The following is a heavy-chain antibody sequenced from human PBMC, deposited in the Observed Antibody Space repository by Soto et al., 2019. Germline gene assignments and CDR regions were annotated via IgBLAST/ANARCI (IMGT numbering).Heavy chain of an antibody. CDR2: IYHTGST. D-gene: IGHD4-17*01. CDR3: AREKIDYGDYIDY. CDR1: GDSISSGGYS. Sequence: SETLSLTCTVSGDSISSGGYSWSWIRQPPQKGLEWIGYIYHTGSTSYSPSLKSRVTISVDKSKNQFSLILNSVTAADTAIYYCAREKIDYGDYIDYWGQGTLVTVSS. V-gene: IGHV4-30-2*01. J-gene: IGHJ4*02.